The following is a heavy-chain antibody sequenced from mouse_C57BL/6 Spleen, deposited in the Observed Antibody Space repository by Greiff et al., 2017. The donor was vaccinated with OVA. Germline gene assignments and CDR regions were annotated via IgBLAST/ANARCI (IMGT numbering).Heavy chain of an antibody. CDR3: ARSRYGKYAAD. J-gene: IGHJ3*01. CDR2: IHPNSGST. V-gene: IGHV1-64*01. D-gene: IGHD2-10*02. Sequence: QVQLQQPGAELVKPGASVKLSCKASGYTFTSYWMHWVKQRPGQGLEWIGMIHPNSGSTNYNEKFKSKATLTVDKSSSTAYMQLSSLTSEVSAVYYCARSRYGKYAADWGEGTLVTVSA. CDR1: GYTFTSYW.